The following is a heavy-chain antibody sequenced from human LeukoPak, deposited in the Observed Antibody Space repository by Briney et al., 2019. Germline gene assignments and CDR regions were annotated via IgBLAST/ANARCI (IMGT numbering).Heavy chain of an antibody. CDR3: ARGGDGDILTGLVFDY. J-gene: IGHJ4*02. CDR1: GYRFTSYG. Sequence: ASVTLSCKASGYRFTSYGISWVRQAPGQGLEWMGWISAYNGNTNYASKLQGRVIMTTGTSTSTAYMELRSLRSDDTAVYYCARGGDGDILTGLVFDYWGQGTLVTVSS. CDR2: ISAYNGNT. V-gene: IGHV1-18*01. D-gene: IGHD3-9*01.